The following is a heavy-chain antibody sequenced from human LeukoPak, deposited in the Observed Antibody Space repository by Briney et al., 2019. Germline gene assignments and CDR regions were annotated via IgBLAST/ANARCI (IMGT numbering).Heavy chain of an antibody. CDR1: GFTVSSNY. CDR3: ARATTGTTSLGY. J-gene: IGHJ4*02. D-gene: IGHD1-7*01. Sequence: GGSLRLSCAASGFTVSSNYMSWVRQAPGKGLEWVSFIYSGGSTFYADSVKGRFTISRDNSKNSLYLQMNSLRAEDTAVYYCARATTGTTSLGYWGQGTLVTVSS. V-gene: IGHV3-66*01. CDR2: IYSGGST.